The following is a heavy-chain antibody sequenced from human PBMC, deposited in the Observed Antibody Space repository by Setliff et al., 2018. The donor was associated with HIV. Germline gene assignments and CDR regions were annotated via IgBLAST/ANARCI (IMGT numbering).Heavy chain of an antibody. CDR1: GETFNGYF. CDR3: TRDRSSWSGGPNDDFDV. D-gene: IGHD6-13*01. Sequence: SETLSLTCAVYGETFNGYFWTWIRQSPGKGLEWIGELNHSGNINQNPSLRSGFTLSMDTSKNQFSLTLNSVTAADTALYYCTRDRSSWSGGPNDDFDVWGQGTMVTVSS. J-gene: IGHJ3*01. V-gene: IGHV4-34*01. CDR2: LNHSGNI.